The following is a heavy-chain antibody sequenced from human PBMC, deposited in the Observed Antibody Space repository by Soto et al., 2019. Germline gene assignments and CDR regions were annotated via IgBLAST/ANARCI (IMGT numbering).Heavy chain of an antibody. V-gene: IGHV3-23*01. Sequence: EVHLLESGGGLVQPGGSLRLSCAASGFTFSSYAMYWVRQAPGKGLEWVSGISDSGTGTYYADSVKGRFTISRDNSKNTVYLQMKSVRAEDTAVYYCAKYHTVVIRDAFDIWGQGTMVNVSS. D-gene: IGHD3-22*01. CDR2: ISDSGTGT. J-gene: IGHJ3*02. CDR1: GFTFSSYA. CDR3: AKYHTVVIRDAFDI.